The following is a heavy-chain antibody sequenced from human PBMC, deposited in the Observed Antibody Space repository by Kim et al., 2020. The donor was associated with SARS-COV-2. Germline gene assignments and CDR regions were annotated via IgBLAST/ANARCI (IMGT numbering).Heavy chain of an antibody. CDR3: ARDRVVAATPDYYYYYGMDV. CDR1: GGSISSGGYY. V-gene: IGHV4-31*03. Sequence: SETLSLTCTVSGGSISSGGYYWSWIRQHPGKGLEWIGYIYYSGSTYYNPSLKSRVTISVDTSKNQFSLKLSSVTAADTAVYYCARDRVVAATPDYYYYYGMDVCGQWTTVTVSS. CDR2: IYYSGST. J-gene: IGHJ6*02. D-gene: IGHD2-15*01.